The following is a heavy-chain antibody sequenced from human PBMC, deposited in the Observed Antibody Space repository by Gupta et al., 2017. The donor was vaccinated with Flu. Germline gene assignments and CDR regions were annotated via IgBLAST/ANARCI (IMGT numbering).Heavy chain of an antibody. CDR3: WRDWSTTWQRGNYFDY. J-gene: IGHJ4*02. Sequence: PGKGLGWVSSISSSSSYSYYADSVKGRFTGSRDNSKNSLYLHMNSVRVEDAAVYYCWRDWSTTWQRGNYFDYWGQGTLVSVSS. D-gene: IGHD6-25*01. V-gene: IGHV3-21*01. CDR2: ISSSSSYS.